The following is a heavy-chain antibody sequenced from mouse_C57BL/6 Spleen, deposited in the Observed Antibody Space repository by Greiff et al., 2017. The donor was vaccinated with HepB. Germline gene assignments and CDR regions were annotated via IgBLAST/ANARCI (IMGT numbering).Heavy chain of an antibody. V-gene: IGHV5-17*01. CDR2: ISSGSSTI. D-gene: IGHD2-5*01. CDR1: GFTFSDYG. J-gene: IGHJ3*01. Sequence: EVMLVESGGGLVKPGGSLKLSCAASGFTFSDYGMHWVRQAPEKGLEWVAYISSGSSTIYYADTVKGRFTISRDNAKNTLFLQMTSLRSEDTAMYYCARAYYSNPFAYWGQGTLVTVSA. CDR3: ARAYYSNPFAY.